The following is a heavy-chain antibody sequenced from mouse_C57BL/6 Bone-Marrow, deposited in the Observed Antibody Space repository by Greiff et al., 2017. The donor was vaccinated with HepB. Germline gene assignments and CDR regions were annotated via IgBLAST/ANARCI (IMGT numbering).Heavy chain of an antibody. D-gene: IGHD2-2*01. J-gene: IGHJ3*01. V-gene: IGHV1-64*01. CDR3: ARFRGYDVAY. CDR2: IHPNSGST. Sequence: QVQLQQPGAELVKPGASVKLSCKASGYTFTSYWMHWVKQRPGQGLEWIGMIHPNSGSTNYNEKFKSKATLTVDKASSTAYMQLSSLTSEDSAVYYCARFRGYDVAYWGQGTLVTVSA. CDR1: GYTFTSYW.